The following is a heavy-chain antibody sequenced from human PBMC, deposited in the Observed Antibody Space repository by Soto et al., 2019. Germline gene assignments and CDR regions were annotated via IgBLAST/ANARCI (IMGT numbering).Heavy chain of an antibody. CDR1: GYTFTSYY. V-gene: IGHV1-46*01. Sequence: ASVKVSCKASGYTFTSYYMHWVRQAPGQGLEWMGIINPSGGSTSYAQKFQGRVTMTRDTSTSTAYMELRSLRSDDTAVYYCARHLSLWFGESGDAFDIWGQGTMVTVSS. CDR3: ARHLSLWFGESGDAFDI. CDR2: INPSGGST. D-gene: IGHD3-10*01. J-gene: IGHJ3*02.